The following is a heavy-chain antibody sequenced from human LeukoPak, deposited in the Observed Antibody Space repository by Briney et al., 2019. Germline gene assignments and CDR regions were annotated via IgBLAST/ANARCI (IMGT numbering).Heavy chain of an antibody. J-gene: IGHJ4*02. D-gene: IGHD5-24*01. CDR1: GGSFSGYY. CDR3: ARGPRWLQSLFDY. V-gene: IGHV4-34*01. CDR2: INHSGST. Sequence: PSETLSLTCAVYGGSFSGYYWRWIRQPPGKGLERIGEINHSGSTNYNPSLKSRVTISVDTSKNQFSLKLSSVTAADTAVYYCARGPRWLQSLFDYWGQGTLVTVSS.